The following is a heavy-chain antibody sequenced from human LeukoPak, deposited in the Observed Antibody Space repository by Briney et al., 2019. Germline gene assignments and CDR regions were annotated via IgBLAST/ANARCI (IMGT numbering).Heavy chain of an antibody. V-gene: IGHV4-39*07. CDR1: GASINSGSNY. J-gene: IGHJ3*02. CDR2: IYSSGST. D-gene: IGHD3-22*01. CDR3: ARANYYDGSGYSRGAFDI. Sequence: PSETLSLTCRVSGASINSGSNYWGWIRQPPGKTLEWIGSIYSSGSTYYNPSLKSRVTISVDTSKNQLSLKLISVTAADTAVYYCARANYYDGSGYSRGAFDIWGQGTMVTVSS.